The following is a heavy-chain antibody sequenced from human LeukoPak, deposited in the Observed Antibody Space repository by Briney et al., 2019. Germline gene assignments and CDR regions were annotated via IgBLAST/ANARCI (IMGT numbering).Heavy chain of an antibody. CDR2: FGTRSTSI. J-gene: IGHJ4*02. D-gene: IGHD3-22*01. Sequence: GGSLRLSCTASGFTFSGYSMSWIRQAPGKGLEWVSSFGTRSTSIYHAGSVKGRFAISRDNAKNSLYLQMNSLRAEDTALYYCAREVSEGFDFWGQGTLVTVSS. CDR1: GFTFSGYS. CDR3: AREVSEGFDF. V-gene: IGHV3-21*01.